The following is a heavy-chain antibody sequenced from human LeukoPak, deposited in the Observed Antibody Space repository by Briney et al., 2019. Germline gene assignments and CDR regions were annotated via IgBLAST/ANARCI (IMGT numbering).Heavy chain of an antibody. Sequence: GGSLRLSCAASGFPFSSYSMNWVRQAPGKGLEWVSSISSGTSFIYYADSVKGRFTISRDNSKSTLYLQMNSLRAEDTAVYYCARAVRRTYGRSTAVYFDYWGQGTLVTVSS. V-gene: IGHV3-21*04. CDR1: GFPFSSYS. CDR3: ARAVRRTYGRSTAVYFDY. J-gene: IGHJ4*02. D-gene: IGHD3-10*01. CDR2: ISSGTSFI.